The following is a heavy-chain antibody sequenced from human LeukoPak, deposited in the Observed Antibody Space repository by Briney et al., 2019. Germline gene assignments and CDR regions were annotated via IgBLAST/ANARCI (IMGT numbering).Heavy chain of an antibody. Sequence: ASVKVSCKASGGTFSSYAISWVRQAPGQGLEWMGGIIPIFGTANYAQKFQGRVTITADKSTSTAYMELSSLRSEDTAVYYCARGLGDYVHPYYYYYYMDVWGKGTTVTVSS. CDR1: GGTFSSYA. CDR3: ARGLGDYVHPYYYYYYMDV. D-gene: IGHD4-17*01. V-gene: IGHV1-69*06. CDR2: IIPIFGTA. J-gene: IGHJ6*03.